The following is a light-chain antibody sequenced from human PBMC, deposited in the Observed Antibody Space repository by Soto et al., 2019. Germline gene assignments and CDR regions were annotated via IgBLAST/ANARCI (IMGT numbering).Light chain of an antibody. CDR3: QQYVSGT. V-gene: IGKV3-20*01. CDR2: GAS. CDR1: QSISSNH. J-gene: IGKJ1*01. Sequence: EIVLTQSPGTLSVSPGERATLSCRASQSISSNHLAWYQQKPGQAPSLLIYGASSRATGIPDRFSGSGSGTDFTLTISGREPEDFEIYYCQQYVSGTSGQGTKVEIK.